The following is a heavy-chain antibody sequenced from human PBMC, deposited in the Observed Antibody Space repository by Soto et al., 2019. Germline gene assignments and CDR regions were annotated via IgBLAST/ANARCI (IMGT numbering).Heavy chain of an antibody. D-gene: IGHD2-21*02. J-gene: IGHJ2*01. V-gene: IGHV5-51*01. Sequence: GESLKISCKGSGYSFTSYWIGWVRQMPGKGLEWMGIIYPGDSDTRYSPSFQGQVTISADKSISTAYLQWSSLKASDTAMYYCARRVGGGDPLWYFDLWGRGTLVTVSS. CDR1: GYSFTSYW. CDR3: ARRVGGGDPLWYFDL. CDR2: IYPGDSDT.